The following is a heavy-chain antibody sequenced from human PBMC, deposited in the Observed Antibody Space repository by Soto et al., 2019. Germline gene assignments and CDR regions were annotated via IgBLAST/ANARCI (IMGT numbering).Heavy chain of an antibody. CDR3: VRARGWNVVIVTDAGDV. CDR1: GFTFSEFW. CDR2: INQGGSEK. Sequence: PGGSLRLSCVASGFTFSEFWMTWVRQAPGKGLEWVANINQGGSEKYYVDSVKGRFTISRDNAKNSLYLQLSSLRVEDTAVYYCVRARGWNVVIVTDAGDVCGKGTTVTVSS. J-gene: IGHJ6*04. V-gene: IGHV3-7*01. D-gene: IGHD2-2*01.